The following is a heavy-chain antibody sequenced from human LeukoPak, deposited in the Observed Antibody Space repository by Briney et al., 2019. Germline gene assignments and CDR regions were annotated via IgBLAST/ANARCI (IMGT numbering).Heavy chain of an antibody. CDR3: LLGYCSSSTSCYDYYHYYMDV. CDR1: GYTFTTYD. D-gene: IGHD2-2*01. V-gene: IGHV1-8*01. Sequence: ASVKVSCKASGYTFTTYDINWVRQATGQGPEWMGWMNPNSGNTGYAQKFRGRVTMTRDTSISTAYMELSSLGSEDTAVYYCLLGYCSSSTSCYDYYHYYMDVWGKGTTVTVSS. J-gene: IGHJ6*03. CDR2: MNPNSGNT.